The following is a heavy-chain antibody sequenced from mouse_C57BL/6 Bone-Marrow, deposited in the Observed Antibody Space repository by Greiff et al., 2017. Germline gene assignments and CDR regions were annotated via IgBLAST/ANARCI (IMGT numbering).Heavy chain of an antibody. D-gene: IGHD1-1*01. CDR1: GYTFTGYW. Sequence: VQLQQSGAELMKPGASVKLSCKATGYTFTGYWIEWVKQRPGHGLAWIAELLPGSGSTNYNEKVKGQATFTADTSPNTAYMQLSSLTTENSAIYYFASHYYDGRSYAMDYWRQGTSVTVSS. CDR2: LLPGSGST. J-gene: IGHJ4*01. V-gene: IGHV1-9*01. CDR3: ASHYYDGRSYAMDY.